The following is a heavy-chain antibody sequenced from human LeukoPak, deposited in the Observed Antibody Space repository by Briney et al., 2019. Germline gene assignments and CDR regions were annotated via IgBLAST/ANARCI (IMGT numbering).Heavy chain of an antibody. CDR2: ITGSGGST. V-gene: IGHV3-23*01. CDR3: ANREAHNLGY. CDR1: GLTFSSYA. D-gene: IGHD2-2*03. Sequence: GGSLRLSCTASGLTFSSYAMSWVRQAPGKGLEWVSVITGSGGSTSYADSVKGRFTISRDNSKNTLYLQMNSLRAEDTAVYYCANREAHNLGYWGQGTLVTVSS. J-gene: IGHJ4*02.